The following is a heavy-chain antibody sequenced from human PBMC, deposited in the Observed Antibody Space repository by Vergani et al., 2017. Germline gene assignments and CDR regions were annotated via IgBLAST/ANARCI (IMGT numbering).Heavy chain of an antibody. CDR3: ARFYWQSGGRYMEL. CDR2: VYRTGTT. D-gene: IGHD2-15*01. J-gene: IGHJ2*01. CDR1: GVSISSGNFF. V-gene: IGHV4-61*02. Sequence: QVQLQESGPGLVKPSQTLSLTCTVSGVSISSGNFFWSWLRQPAGKGLEWIGRVYRTGTTNYSPSLKSRITISLDTPKNQFSLKLTSVTAADTAVYYCARFYWQSGGRYMELWGRGTLVIVSS.